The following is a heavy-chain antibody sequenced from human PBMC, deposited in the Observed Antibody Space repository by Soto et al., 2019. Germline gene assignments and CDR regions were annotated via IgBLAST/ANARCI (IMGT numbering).Heavy chain of an antibody. J-gene: IGHJ4*02. CDR1: GGSFSGYY. D-gene: IGHD1-1*01. CDR2: INHSGST. V-gene: IGHV4-34*01. Sequence: QVQLQQWGAGLLKPSETLSLTCAVYGGSFSGYYWNWIRQPPGKGLEWIGEINHSGSTNYNPSPKSRVNLSVDTSKNQFSLKLSSVTAADTAVYYCARGCGRIFGYWGQGTLVTVSS. CDR3: ARGCGRIFGY.